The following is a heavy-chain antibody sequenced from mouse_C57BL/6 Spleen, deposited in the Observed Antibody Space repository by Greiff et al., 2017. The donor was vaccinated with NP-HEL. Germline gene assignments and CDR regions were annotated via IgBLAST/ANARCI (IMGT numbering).Heavy chain of an antibody. J-gene: IGHJ2*01. CDR2: ISYDGSN. CDR3: ARDGVPVYFDY. V-gene: IGHV3-6*01. CDR1: GYSITSGYY. Sequence: EVKLMESGPGLVKPSQSLSLTCSVTGYSITSGYYWNWIRQFPGNKLEWMGYISYDGSNNYNPSLKNRISITRDTSKNQFFLKLNSVTTEDTATYYCARDGVPVYFDYWGQGTTLTVSS.